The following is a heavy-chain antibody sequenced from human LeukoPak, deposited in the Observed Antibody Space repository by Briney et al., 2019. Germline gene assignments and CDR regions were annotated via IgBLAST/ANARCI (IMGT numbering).Heavy chain of an antibody. J-gene: IGHJ6*02. D-gene: IGHD5-18*01. Sequence: SGGSLRLSCAASGFTFSSYGMHGVRQAPGKGLEYVSVIRCDGGSTYYANSVKGRFTISRDNSKNTLYLQMGSLRAEDRAVYYCARDLGGYSYGYYYYCMDVWGQGTTVTVSS. V-gene: IGHV3-64*01. CDR1: GFTFSSYG. CDR3: ARDLGGYSYGYYYYCMDV. CDR2: IRCDGGST.